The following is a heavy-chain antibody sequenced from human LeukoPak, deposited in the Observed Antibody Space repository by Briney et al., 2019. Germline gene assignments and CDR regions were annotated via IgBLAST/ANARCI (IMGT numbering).Heavy chain of an antibody. CDR1: GGSISSYY. J-gene: IGHJ5*02. CDR2: IYYSGST. D-gene: IGHD3-10*01. CDR3: ASGAYYYGSGTGWFDP. V-gene: IGHV4-59*01. Sequence: ETLSLTCTVSGGSISSYYWSWIRQPPGKGLEWIGYIYYSGSTNYNPPPKSRVTISVDTSKNQFSLKLSSVTAADTAVYYCASGAYYYGSGTGWFDPWGQGTLVTVSS.